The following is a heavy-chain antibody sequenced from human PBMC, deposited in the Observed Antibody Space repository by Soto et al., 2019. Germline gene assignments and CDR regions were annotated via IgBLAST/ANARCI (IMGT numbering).Heavy chain of an antibody. D-gene: IGHD3-22*01. V-gene: IGHV3-23*01. Sequence: EVQLLESGGGLVQPGGSLRLSCAASGFTFSSYAMSWVRQAPGKGLEWVSAISGSGGSTYYADSVKGRFTISRDNSKNTLYLQKKRLRAEDPAVYYFAKLQRVTIIVVVNDGFDNWGQGTKVTVSS. CDR3: AKLQRVTIIVVVNDGFDN. CDR2: ISGSGGST. J-gene: IGHJ3*02. CDR1: GFTFSSYA.